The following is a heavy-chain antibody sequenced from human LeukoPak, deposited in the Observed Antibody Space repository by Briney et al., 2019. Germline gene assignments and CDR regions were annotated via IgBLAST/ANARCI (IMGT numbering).Heavy chain of an antibody. J-gene: IGHJ5*02. V-gene: IGHV3-7*01. CDR1: GFTFENYL. CDR2: IKRDGSEK. CDR3: ARDPVSHYDVLTGYEGFDP. Sequence: GGSLRLSCAASGFTFENYLMNWVRQAPGKGLEWVASIKRDGSEKYYVDSVEGRFTVSRDNAKNSLSLQMNSLRAEDTAVYYCARDPVSHYDVLTGYEGFDPWGQGTLVIVSS. D-gene: IGHD3-9*01.